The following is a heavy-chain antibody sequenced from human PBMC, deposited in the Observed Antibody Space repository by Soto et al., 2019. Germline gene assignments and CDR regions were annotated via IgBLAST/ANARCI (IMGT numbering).Heavy chain of an antibody. CDR1: GYTFTSYG. CDR2: ISAYNGNT. D-gene: IGHD1-26*01. CDR3: ARDSPWENYYYYGMDV. J-gene: IGHJ6*02. V-gene: IGHV1-18*04. Sequence: ASVKVFFKASGYTFTSYGISWLRQAPGQGLEWMGWISAYNGNTNYAQKLQGRVTMTTDTSTSTAYMELRSLRSDDTAVYYCARDSPWENYYYYGMDVWGQGTTVTVSS.